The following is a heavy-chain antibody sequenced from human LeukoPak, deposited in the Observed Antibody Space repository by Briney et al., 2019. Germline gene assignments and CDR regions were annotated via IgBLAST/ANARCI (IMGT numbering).Heavy chain of an antibody. Sequence: CXAXXXXFTTXXXXWVXXXPXXXXEXMXXIXXXGGSTTYAQKFQGRVIMTGDTSTSTVYMELRSPRSEDTAVYYCARATGSGSYYGHDYYYYYYMDVWGQGTTVTVSS. D-gene: IGHD3-10*01. CDR2: IXXXGGST. V-gene: IGHV1-46*01. J-gene: IGHJ6*03. CDR3: ARATGSGSYYGHDYYYYYYMDV. CDR1: XXXFTTXX.